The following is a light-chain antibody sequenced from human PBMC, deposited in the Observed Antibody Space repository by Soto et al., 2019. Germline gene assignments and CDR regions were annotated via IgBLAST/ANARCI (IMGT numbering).Light chain of an antibody. CDR2: DAS. CDR1: QSVSTY. CDR3: QQYKSYSYT. V-gene: IGKV1-39*01. Sequence: DIQMTQSPSSLSASVGDTVTITCRASQSVSTYLNWYQQRPGKAPSLLIYDASTLQRGVPSRFSGSGSGTEFTLTISSLQPDDIATYYCQQYKSYSYTFGQGTNLEI. J-gene: IGKJ2*01.